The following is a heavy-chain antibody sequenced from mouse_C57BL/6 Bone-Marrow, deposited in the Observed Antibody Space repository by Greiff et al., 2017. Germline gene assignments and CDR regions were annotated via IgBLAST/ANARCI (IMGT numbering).Heavy chain of an antibody. CDR1: GYTFTSYW. CDR2: IHPNSGST. Sequence: QVQLQQPGAELVKPGASVKLSCKASGYTFTSYWMHWVKQRPGQGLEWIGMIHPNSGSTNYNEKFKSKATLTVDKSSSTAYMQLSSLTSEDSAVSYGARSYYGSSSYWYFDVWGTGTTVTVSS. V-gene: IGHV1-64*01. CDR3: ARSYYGSSSYWYFDV. J-gene: IGHJ1*03. D-gene: IGHD1-1*01.